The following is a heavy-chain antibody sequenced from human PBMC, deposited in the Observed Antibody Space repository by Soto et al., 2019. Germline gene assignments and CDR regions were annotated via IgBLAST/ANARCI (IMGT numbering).Heavy chain of an antibody. CDR2: IYYNGNS. CDR1: GGSIKSSIFY. J-gene: IGHJ5*02. D-gene: IGHD6-13*01. V-gene: IGHV4-39*01. Sequence: QLQLQESGPGLVKPSETLSLTCTVSGGSIKSSIFYWGWVRQPPGQGLEWIGSIYYNGNSYYNPSLKSRVTISIDTSKNQFSLKLSSVTAADTAVYSCARQTRIAAGGTLGWFDPWGQGTLVPVSS. CDR3: ARQTRIAAGGTLGWFDP.